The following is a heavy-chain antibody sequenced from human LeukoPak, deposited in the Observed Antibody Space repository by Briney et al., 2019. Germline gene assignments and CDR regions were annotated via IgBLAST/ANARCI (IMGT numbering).Heavy chain of an antibody. V-gene: IGHV1-69*13. CDR2: IIPIFGTA. J-gene: IGHJ4*02. D-gene: IGHD2-21*02. Sequence: SVKVSCKASGGTFSSYAISWVRQAPGQGLEWMGGIIPIFGTANYAQRFQGRVTITADESTSTAYMELSSLRSEDTAVYYCATLLGNCGGDCYSDYWGQGTLVTVSS. CDR3: ATLLGNCGGDCYSDY. CDR1: GGTFSSYA.